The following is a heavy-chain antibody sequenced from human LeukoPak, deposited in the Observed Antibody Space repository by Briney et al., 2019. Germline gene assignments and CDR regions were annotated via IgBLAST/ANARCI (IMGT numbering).Heavy chain of an antibody. Sequence: GGSLRLSCVASGFTVSSNYMTWVRQAPGKGLEWVSVIYSDGTTYYADSVKGRFTISRDDSKNTLYLQMNSLRGEDTAVYYCARGPHVNQRWPYLTYWGQGTLVTVSS. CDR2: IYSDGTT. V-gene: IGHV3-53*01. CDR3: ARGPHVNQRWPYLTY. D-gene: IGHD5-24*01. J-gene: IGHJ4*02. CDR1: GFTVSSNY.